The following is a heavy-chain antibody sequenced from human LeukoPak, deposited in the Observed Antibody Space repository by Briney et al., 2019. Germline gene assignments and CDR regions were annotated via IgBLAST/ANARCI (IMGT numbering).Heavy chain of an antibody. V-gene: IGHV4-59*01. D-gene: IGHD3-10*01. CDR3: ARGYYGSGSALAFDI. Sequence: SETLSLTCTVSGGSISSYYWSWIRQPPGKGLEWIGYIYYSGSTNYNPSLKSRVTISVDTSKNQFSQKLSSVTAADTAVYYCARGYYGSGSALAFDIWGQGTMVTVSS. CDR1: GGSISSYY. J-gene: IGHJ3*02. CDR2: IYYSGST.